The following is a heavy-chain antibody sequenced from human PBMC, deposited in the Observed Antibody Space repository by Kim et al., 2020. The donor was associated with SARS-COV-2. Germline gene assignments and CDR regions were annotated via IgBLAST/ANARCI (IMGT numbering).Heavy chain of an antibody. D-gene: IGHD3-10*01. CDR2: ILPDGSSP. Sequence: GGSLRLSCAASGFTFSRSWMHWVRQAPGKGLVWVSRILPDGSSPTYADAVRGRFTISRDNAENTLFLQMNSLRPEDTAVYYCATPINIPRGVADLWGKGTLVTVSS. J-gene: IGHJ1*01. CDR3: ATPINIPRGVADL. CDR1: GFTFSRSW. V-gene: IGHV3-74*03.